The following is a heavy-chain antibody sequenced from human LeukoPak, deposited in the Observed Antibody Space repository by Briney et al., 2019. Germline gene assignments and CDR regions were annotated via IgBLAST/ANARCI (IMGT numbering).Heavy chain of an antibody. Sequence: SVKVSCKASGGTFSSYAISWVRQAPGQGLEWMGGIVPIFGTANYAQKFQGRVTITADESTSTAYMELSSLRSEDTAVYYCARSNWNDALDVFDIWGQGTMVTVSS. CDR1: GGTFSSYA. J-gene: IGHJ3*02. CDR2: IVPIFGTA. V-gene: IGHV1-69*13. D-gene: IGHD1-1*01. CDR3: ARSNWNDALDVFDI.